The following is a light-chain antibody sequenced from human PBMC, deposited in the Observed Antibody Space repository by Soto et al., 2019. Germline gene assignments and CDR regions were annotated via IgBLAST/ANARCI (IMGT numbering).Light chain of an antibody. J-gene: IGKJ4*01. CDR2: GAS. Sequence: EIVMTQSPATLSVSPGERVTFSCRASESVSSNLAWYQHKPGQAPRLLISGASTGATGIPARFSGSGSGTEFTLTINSLQSEDFAIYYCQQYHNWPVPFGGGPK. CDR3: QQYHNWPVP. CDR1: ESVSSN. V-gene: IGKV3-15*01.